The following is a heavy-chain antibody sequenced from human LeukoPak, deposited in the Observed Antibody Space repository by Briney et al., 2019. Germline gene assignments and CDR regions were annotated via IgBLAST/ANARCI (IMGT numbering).Heavy chain of an antibody. Sequence: SETLSLTCTVSGGSISSYYWSWIRQPAGKGLEWIGRLYTSGSTNYNPSLKSRVTMPVDTSKNQFSLKLSSVTAADSAVYYCARTRGYDGPFDYWGQGTLVTVSS. J-gene: IGHJ4*02. CDR3: ARTRGYDGPFDY. CDR1: GGSISSYY. D-gene: IGHD5-12*01. V-gene: IGHV4-4*07. CDR2: LYTSGST.